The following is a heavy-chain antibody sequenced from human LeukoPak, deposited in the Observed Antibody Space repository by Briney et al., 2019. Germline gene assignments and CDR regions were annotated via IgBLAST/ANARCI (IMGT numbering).Heavy chain of an antibody. J-gene: IGHJ6*02. V-gene: IGHV4-34*01. CDR2: INHSGST. CDR1: GGSFSGYY. CDR3: ARVVVPAAMSIAAAGAYGMDV. D-gene: IGHD2-2*01. Sequence: PSGTLSLTCAVYGGSFSGYYWSWIRQPPGKGLEWIGEINHSGSTNYNPSLKSRVTISVDTSKNQFSLKLGSVTAADTAVYYCARVVVPAAMSIAAAGAYGMDVWGQGTTVTVSS.